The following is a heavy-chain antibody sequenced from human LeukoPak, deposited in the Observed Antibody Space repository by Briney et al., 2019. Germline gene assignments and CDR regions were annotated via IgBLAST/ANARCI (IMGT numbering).Heavy chain of an antibody. Sequence: GGSLRLSCTASGFTFSGSALSWVRQAPGEGLEWVSAISGSGGSTYYADSVKGRFTISRDNSKNTLYLQMNSLRAEDTAVYYCAKVATPTKHYYYYGMDVWGQGTTVTVSS. CDR2: ISGSGGST. J-gene: IGHJ6*02. CDR1: GFTFSGSA. CDR3: AKVATPTKHYYYYGMDV. V-gene: IGHV3-23*01. D-gene: IGHD5-12*01.